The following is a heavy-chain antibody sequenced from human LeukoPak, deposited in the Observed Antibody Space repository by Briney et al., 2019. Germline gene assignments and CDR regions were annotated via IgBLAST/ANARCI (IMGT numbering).Heavy chain of an antibody. J-gene: IGHJ1*01. CDR3: AKDQFSSGFEYFQH. CDR1: GFTFSSYG. Sequence: GGSLRLSCAASGFTFSSYGMHWVRQAPGKGLEWVAVISYDGSNKYYADSVKGRFTISRDNSKNTLYLQMNSLRPEDTAVYYCAKDQFSSGFEYFQHWGQGALVTVSS. V-gene: IGHV3-30*18. CDR2: ISYDGSNK. D-gene: IGHD6-19*01.